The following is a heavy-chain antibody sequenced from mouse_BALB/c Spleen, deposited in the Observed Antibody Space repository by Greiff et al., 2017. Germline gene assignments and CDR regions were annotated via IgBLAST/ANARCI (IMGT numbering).Heavy chain of an antibody. CDR3: ARDLLYDYYAMDY. D-gene: IGHD2-3*01. CDR1: GFTFSDYY. V-gene: IGHV5-4*02. CDR2: ISDGGSYT. Sequence: DVKLVESGGGLVKPGGSLKLSCAASGFTFSDYYMYWVRQTPEKRLEWVATISDGGSYTYYPDSVKGRFTISRDNAKNNLYLQMSSLKSEDTAMYYCARDLLYDYYAMDYWGQGTSVTVSS. J-gene: IGHJ4*01.